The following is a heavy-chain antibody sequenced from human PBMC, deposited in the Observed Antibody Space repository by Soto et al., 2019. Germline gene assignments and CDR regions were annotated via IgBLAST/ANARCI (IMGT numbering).Heavy chain of an antibody. Sequence: ASVKVSCKASGYTVTNYGLSWVRQAPGQGLEWMGWISAYNDNTIYAQKFQGRVTITMDTSTNTAYMELSSLSSEDTAVYHCARDRFSYTDASGNYLVSNYIDLWGPGTLVTVSS. CDR3: ARDRFSYTDASGNYLVSNYIDL. V-gene: IGHV1-18*01. CDR1: GYTVTNYG. J-gene: IGHJ5*02. CDR2: ISAYNDNT. D-gene: IGHD3-10*01.